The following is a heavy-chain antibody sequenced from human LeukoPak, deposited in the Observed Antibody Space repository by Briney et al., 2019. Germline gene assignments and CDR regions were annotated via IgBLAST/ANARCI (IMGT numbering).Heavy chain of an antibody. V-gene: IGHV3-23*01. CDR3: TGSRTSWYYMDV. J-gene: IGHJ6*03. CDR1: GITFSNYV. Sequence: GGSLRLSCAASGITFSNYVMSWVRQPPGKGLEWVSAIVGSGGTKYYADSGKGRYTTSRENSKNTLYRQMSSLRAEDTAVYYCTGSRTSWYYMDVGGKGTTFTVS. D-gene: IGHD2-2*01. CDR2: IVGSGGTK.